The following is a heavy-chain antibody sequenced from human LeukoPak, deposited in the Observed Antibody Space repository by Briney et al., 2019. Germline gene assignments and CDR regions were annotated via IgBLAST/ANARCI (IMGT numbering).Heavy chain of an antibody. V-gene: IGHV3-7*03. CDR1: GFTFSSYW. Sequence: QAGGSLRLSCAASGFTFSSYWMSWVRQAPGKGLEWVANIKQDGSEKYYVDSVKGRFTISRDNAKNSLYLQMNSLRAEDTAVYYCASDLDSSGYCLLDYWGQGTLVTVSS. D-gene: IGHD3-22*01. CDR3: ASDLDSSGYCLLDY. J-gene: IGHJ4*02. CDR2: IKQDGSEK.